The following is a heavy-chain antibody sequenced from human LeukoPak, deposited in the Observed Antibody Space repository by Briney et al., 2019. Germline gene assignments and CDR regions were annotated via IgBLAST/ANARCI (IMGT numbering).Heavy chain of an antibody. Sequence: GGSLRLSCAASGFTFSNYAMSWVRQAPGKGLEWVSGLSSGGGSTYYADSVKGRFTISRDNSKNTLYLQMNSLRAEDTAVHYCAKLNGYSSSWFDYWGQGTLVTVSS. CDR1: GFTFSNYA. CDR2: LSSGGGST. J-gene: IGHJ4*02. CDR3: AKLNGYSSSWFDY. D-gene: IGHD6-13*01. V-gene: IGHV3-23*01.